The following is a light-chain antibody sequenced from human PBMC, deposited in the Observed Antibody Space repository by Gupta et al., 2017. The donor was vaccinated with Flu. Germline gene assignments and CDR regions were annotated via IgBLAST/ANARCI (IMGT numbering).Light chain of an antibody. V-gene: IGKV3-15*01. CDR2: RTS. Sequence: EIVMTQSPATLSVSPGERATLSCRASQSISSNLAWYQQKPGQAPRLVIYRTSTRATGIPARFSGSGSGTEFTLTISSRQSEDFAIYYCQQYNEWPPWTFGQGTKVEIK. CDR3: QQYNEWPPWT. J-gene: IGKJ1*01. CDR1: QSISSN.